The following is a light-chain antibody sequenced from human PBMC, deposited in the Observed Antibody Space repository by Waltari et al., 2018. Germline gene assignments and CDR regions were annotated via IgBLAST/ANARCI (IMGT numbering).Light chain of an antibody. V-gene: IGKV1-5*03. CDR1: QSISSW. CDR2: KAS. CDR3: QQYNSYPVT. J-gene: IGKJ5*01. Sequence: DIQMTQSPSTLSASVGDRVTITFRASQSISSWLAWYQQKPGKVPKLLIYKASTLASGVPSRFSGSGSGTEFTLTISSLQPDDFATYYCQQYNSYPVTFGQGTRLEIE.